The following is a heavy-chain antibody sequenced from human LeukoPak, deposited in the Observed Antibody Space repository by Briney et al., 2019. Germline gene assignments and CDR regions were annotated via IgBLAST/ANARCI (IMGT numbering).Heavy chain of an antibody. Sequence: GESLKISCKGSGYTFATYWIGWVRQMPGKGLEWMGIIYPGDSDTRYSPSFQGQVTISADKSISTAYLQWSSLKASDTAMYFCARTGVVETESYFDLWGQGTLVTVSS. CDR3: ARTGVVETESYFDL. CDR2: IYPGDSDT. V-gene: IGHV5-51*01. CDR1: GYTFATYW. D-gene: IGHD2-15*01. J-gene: IGHJ4*02.